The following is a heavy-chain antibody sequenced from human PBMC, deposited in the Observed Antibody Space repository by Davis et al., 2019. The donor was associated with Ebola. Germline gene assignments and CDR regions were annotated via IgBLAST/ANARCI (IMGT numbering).Heavy chain of an antibody. CDR1: GGSVSSGGHY. D-gene: IGHD3-3*01. V-gene: IGHV4-61*08. CDR3: ARVKSDFWSGYSDWFDP. CDR2: IYYSGST. Sequence: SETLSLTCTVSGGSVSSGGHYWSWIRQPPGKGLEWIGYIYYSGSTNYNPSLKSRVTISVDTSKNQFSLKLSSVTAADTAVYYCARVKSDFWSGYSDWFDPWGQGTLVTVSS. J-gene: IGHJ5*02.